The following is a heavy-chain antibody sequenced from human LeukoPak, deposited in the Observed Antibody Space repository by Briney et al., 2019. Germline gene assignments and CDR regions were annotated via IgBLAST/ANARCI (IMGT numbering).Heavy chain of an antibody. Sequence: SETLSLTCTVSGVSIRSSSYYWGWIRQPPGKGLEWIGSIYYSGSTYYNPSLRSRVTIFVDTSKNQFSLKLSSVTAADTAVYYCAKLYGGSSSWYFDSWGQGTLVTVSS. CDR1: GVSIRSSSYY. CDR3: AKLYGGSSSWYFDS. V-gene: IGHV4-39*01. CDR2: IYYSGST. J-gene: IGHJ4*02. D-gene: IGHD6-13*01.